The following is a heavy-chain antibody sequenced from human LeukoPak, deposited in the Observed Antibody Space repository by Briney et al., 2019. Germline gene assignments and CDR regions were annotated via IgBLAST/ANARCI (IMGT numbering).Heavy chain of an antibody. CDR3: ARGGGSDDHGGNGFEVSFDY. Sequence: GESLKISCKGSGYSFTSYWIGWVRQMPGKGLEWMGIIYPGDSDTRYSPSFQGQVTISADKSISTAYLQWSSLKASDTAMYYCARGGGSDDHGGNGFEVSFDYWGQGTLVTVSS. CDR2: IYPGDSDT. CDR1: GYSFTSYW. J-gene: IGHJ4*02. D-gene: IGHD4-23*01. V-gene: IGHV5-51*01.